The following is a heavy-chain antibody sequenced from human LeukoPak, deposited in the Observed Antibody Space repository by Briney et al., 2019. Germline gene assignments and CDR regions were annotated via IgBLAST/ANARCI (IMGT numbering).Heavy chain of an antibody. D-gene: IGHD3-9*01. J-gene: IGHJ4*02. V-gene: IGHV1-2*02. CDR1: GYTFTGYY. Sequence: GAPVKVSCKASGYTFTGYYMHWVRQAPGQGLEWMGWINPNSGGTSYAQQFQGRVTMTRDTSVTVAYMELSRLTSDDTAVYYCARAPYYDILTAFRGGFDYWGQGGLVIVSS. CDR3: ARAPYYDILTAFRGGFDY. CDR2: INPNSGGT.